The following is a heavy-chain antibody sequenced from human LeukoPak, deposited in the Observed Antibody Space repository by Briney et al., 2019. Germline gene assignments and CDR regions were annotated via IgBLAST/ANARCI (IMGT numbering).Heavy chain of an antibody. CDR2: IGCNGRSI. D-gene: IGHD3-10*01. V-gene: IGHV3-9*01. CDR1: GFSFDDFD. Sequence: GGSLRLSCAASGFSFDDFDMHWVRHAPGKGLEWVSRIGCNGRSIHYADSVKGRFTISRDNAKNSLYLQMNSLRAEDTALYYCAKDSDYFGSGSYYNFWDVWGQGTTVIVSS. CDR3: AKDSDYFGSGSYYNFWDV. J-gene: IGHJ6*02.